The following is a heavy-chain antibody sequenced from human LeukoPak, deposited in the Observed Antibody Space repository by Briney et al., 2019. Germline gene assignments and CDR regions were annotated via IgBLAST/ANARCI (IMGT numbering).Heavy chain of an antibody. J-gene: IGHJ4*02. CDR3: ARRRAVPGYYYFDY. CDR1: GYSYTNYW. Sequence: GESLKISCKGSGYSYTNYWIGWVRQMPGKGLEWMGIIYPPDSNTRYSPSFQGQVTISADKSISTAYLQWSSLKASDTAIYYCARRRAVPGYYYFDYWGQGTLVTVSS. D-gene: IGHD6-19*01. V-gene: IGHV5-51*01. CDR2: IYPPDSNT.